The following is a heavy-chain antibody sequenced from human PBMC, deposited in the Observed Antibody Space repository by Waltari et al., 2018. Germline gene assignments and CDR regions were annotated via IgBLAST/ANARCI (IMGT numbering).Heavy chain of an antibody. D-gene: IGHD1-26*01. CDR1: GFTFTSYS. V-gene: IGHV3-23*01. CDR3: AKGGPMRVGATRDFDH. J-gene: IGHJ4*02. Sequence: EVQVLESGGGLVQPGGSLRLSCAASGFTFTSYSMNWVRQAPGKGLEWISVIGADGITAFYADSVKGLFTISRDNSQNTVHLQMNSLRAEDTAVYYCAKGGPMRVGATRDFDHWGQGTLVTVSS. CDR2: IGADGITA.